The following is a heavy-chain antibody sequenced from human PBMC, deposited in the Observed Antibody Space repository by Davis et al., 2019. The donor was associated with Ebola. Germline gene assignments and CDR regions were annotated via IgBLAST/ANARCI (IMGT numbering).Heavy chain of an antibody. CDR2: INAGNGNT. D-gene: IGHD3-10*01. CDR3: ARDLTMVRGSKGYYYYYYGMDV. CDR1: GYTFTSYA. Sequence: ASVQVSCKASGYTFTSYAMHWVRQAPGQRLEWMGWINAGNGNTKYSQKFQGSVTITRDTSASTAYMDLSSLRSEDTAVYYCARDLTMVRGSKGYYYYYYGMDVWGQGTTVTVSS. J-gene: IGHJ6*02. V-gene: IGHV1-3*01.